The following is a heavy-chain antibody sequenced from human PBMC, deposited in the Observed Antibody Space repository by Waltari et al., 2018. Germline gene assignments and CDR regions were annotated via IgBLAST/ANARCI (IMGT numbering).Heavy chain of an antibody. CDR1: GGSFSGYY. V-gene: IGHV4-34*01. CDR3: ARGRKRYDYIWGSYRPVGWFDP. Sequence: QVQLQQWGAGLLKPSETLSLTCAVYGGSFSGYYWSWIRQPPGKGLEWIGAINHSGRTNYNPSLKSRVTISVDTSKNQFSLKLSSVTAADTAVYYCARGRKRYDYIWGSYRPVGWFDPWGQGTLVTVSS. CDR2: INHSGRT. J-gene: IGHJ5*02. D-gene: IGHD3-16*02.